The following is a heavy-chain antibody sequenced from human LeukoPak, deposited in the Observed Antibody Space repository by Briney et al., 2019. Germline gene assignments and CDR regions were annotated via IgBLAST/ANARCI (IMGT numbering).Heavy chain of an antibody. D-gene: IGHD2-15*01. CDR1: GGSISSSNW. V-gene: IGHV4-4*02. Sequence: SETLSLTCAVSGGSISSSNWWSWVRQPPGKGLEWIGEIYHRGSTNYNPSLKSRVTISVDKSKNQFSLQLSSVTAADTAVYYCARIHRYCSGGACYVLDNWGQGTLVAVSS. CDR3: ARIHRYCSGGACYVLDN. CDR2: IYHRGST. J-gene: IGHJ4*02.